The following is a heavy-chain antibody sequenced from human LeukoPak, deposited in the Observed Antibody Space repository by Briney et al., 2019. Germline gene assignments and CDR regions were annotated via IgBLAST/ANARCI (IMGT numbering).Heavy chain of an antibody. CDR2: INQEGSET. D-gene: IGHD6-19*01. J-gene: IGHJ4*02. CDR3: ARRGSGWHR. Sequence: PGGSLRLSCAASGFTFSTYWMTWVRQAPGKGLEWVANINQEGSETYYVDSVKGRFTISRDNAKNSLYLQMNSLRVEDTAVYYCARRGSGWHRWGQGTLVTVSS. CDR1: GFTFSTYW. V-gene: IGHV3-7*01.